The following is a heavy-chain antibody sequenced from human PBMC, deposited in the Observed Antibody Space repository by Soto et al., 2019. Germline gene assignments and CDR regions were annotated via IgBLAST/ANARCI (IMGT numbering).Heavy chain of an antibody. CDR1: GGSINSCGHY. J-gene: IGHJ6*02. D-gene: IGHD5-18*01. CDR3: ARDRIQFSVDV. V-gene: IGHV4-31*03. CDR2: IYKTGST. Sequence: PLSLPCSVPGGSINSCGHYWSGIRQHPGKGLEWIGHIYKTGSTDFNPSLKDRLTISIDTSKNQFSLSLRSVTDADTAVYYCARDRIQFSVDVWGQGTTVTVSS.